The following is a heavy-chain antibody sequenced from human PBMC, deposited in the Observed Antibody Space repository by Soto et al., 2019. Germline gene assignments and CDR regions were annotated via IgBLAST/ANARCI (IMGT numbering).Heavy chain of an antibody. CDR3: ARGLATLPVFAFDI. V-gene: IGHV2-5*01. D-gene: IGHD6-6*01. CDR1: GFSLSTSGVG. CDR2: IYWSGDE. Sequence: QGTLKESGPTLVKPTQTLTLTCSFSGFSLSTSGVGVGWIRQSPGKALEWLALIYWSGDEHYRPSLKSRLSIIKDTSKNHVVLIMTDMVPVDTATYYCARGLATLPVFAFDIWGQGTMVTVSS. J-gene: IGHJ3*02.